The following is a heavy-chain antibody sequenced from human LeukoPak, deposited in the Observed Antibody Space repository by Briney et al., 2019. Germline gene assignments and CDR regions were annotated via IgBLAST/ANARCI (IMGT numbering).Heavy chain of an antibody. Sequence: GASVKVSCKASGYTFTSYAMNWVRQAPGQGLEWMGWINPNSGGTNYAQKFQGRVTMTRDTSISTAYMELSRLRSDDTAVYYCARVLDHYDSSGYYYVQKRGQYFQHWGQGTLVTVSS. J-gene: IGHJ1*01. CDR1: GYTFTSYA. CDR2: INPNSGGT. D-gene: IGHD3-22*01. V-gene: IGHV1-2*02. CDR3: ARVLDHYDSSGYYYVQKRGQYFQH.